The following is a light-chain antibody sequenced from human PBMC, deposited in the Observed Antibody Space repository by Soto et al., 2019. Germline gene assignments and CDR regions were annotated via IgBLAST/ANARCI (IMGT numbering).Light chain of an antibody. J-gene: IGKJ2*02. CDR2: CAS. V-gene: IGKV4-1*01. CDR3: NQYYSTPRT. CDR1: QSVLSSSNNGNY. Sequence: DIVMTQSPDSLAVSLGERATINCKSSQSVLSSSNNGNYLAWYQQKPGQPPKLLISCASYRESGVPDRFSGGGSGTDFPLTISSLQAEDVAVYYCNQYYSTPRTFGQGTKLEIK.